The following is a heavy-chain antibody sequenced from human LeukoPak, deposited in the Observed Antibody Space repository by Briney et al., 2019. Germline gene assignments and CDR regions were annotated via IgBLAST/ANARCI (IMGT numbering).Heavy chain of an antibody. D-gene: IGHD2-15*01. CDR3: ARDIGVVAAQYYYYYMDV. V-gene: IGHV1-46*01. CDR2: INPSGGST. CDR1: GYTFTSYY. J-gene: IGHJ6*03. Sequence: ASVKVSCKASGYTFTSYYIHWVRQAPGQGLEWMGIINPSGGSTSYAQKFQGRVTMTRDMSTSTVYMELNSLRSEDTAVYYCARDIGVVAAQYYYYYMDVWGKGTTVTVSS.